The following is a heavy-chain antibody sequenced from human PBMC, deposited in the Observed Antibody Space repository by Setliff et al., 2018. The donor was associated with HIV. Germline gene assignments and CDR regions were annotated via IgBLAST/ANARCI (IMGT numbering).Heavy chain of an antibody. D-gene: IGHD6-13*01. CDR2: IKKKGDGGTT. Sequence: GGSLRLSCAASGFIFSNARMNWVRQVPGKGLEWVVHIKKKGDGGTTEYATPVKGRFTISRDDSENMLYLQMNDLKTEDTAVYYCMDLAIAGAWDYWGQGTLVTVSS. CDR1: GFIFSNAR. CDR3: MDLAIAGAWDY. V-gene: IGHV3-15*01. J-gene: IGHJ4*02.